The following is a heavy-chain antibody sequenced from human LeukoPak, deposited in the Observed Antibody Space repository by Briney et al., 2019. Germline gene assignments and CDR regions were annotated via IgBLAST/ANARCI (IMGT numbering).Heavy chain of an antibody. V-gene: IGHV3-74*01. D-gene: IGHD5-18*01. Sequence: SGGPLTLSCVGSGFSFTDYWMHWVRQGTGEGLVWVSYIRSDWTTTDYADSVKGRFTISRDNAKNTLFLHMNNLRPEDTALYYCATGYISAYEYWGQGVLVTVSS. CDR1: GFSFTDYW. CDR2: IRSDWTTT. CDR3: ATGYISAYEY. J-gene: IGHJ4*02.